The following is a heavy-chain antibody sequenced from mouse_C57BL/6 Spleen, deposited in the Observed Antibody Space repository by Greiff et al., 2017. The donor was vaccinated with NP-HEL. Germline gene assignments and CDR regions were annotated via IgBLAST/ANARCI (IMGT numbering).Heavy chain of an antibody. J-gene: IGHJ4*01. CDR2: IYPGDGDT. Sequence: QVQLKESGPELVKPGASVKISCKASGYAFSSSWMNWVKQRPGKGLEWIGRIYPGDGDTTYNGKFKGKATLTADKSSSTAYMQLSSLTSEDSAVYFCARSGAYYSNFYAMDYWGQGTSVTVSS. CDR1: GYAFSSSW. CDR3: ARSGAYYSNFYAMDY. V-gene: IGHV1-82*01. D-gene: IGHD2-5*01.